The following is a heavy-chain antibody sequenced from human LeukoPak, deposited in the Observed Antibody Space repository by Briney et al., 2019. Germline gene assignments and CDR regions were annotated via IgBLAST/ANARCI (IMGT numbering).Heavy chain of an antibody. CDR3: ARGGSQYFDL. CDR2: IYTSGST. J-gene: IGHJ2*01. CDR1: GGSISSYY. D-gene: IGHD3-10*01. V-gene: IGHV4-4*07. Sequence: PSETLSLTCTVSGGSISSYYWSWIRQPAGKGLEWIGRIYTSGSTNYNPSLKSRVTISVDKSKNKFSLKLSSVTAADTAVYYCARGGSQYFDLWGRGTLVTVSS.